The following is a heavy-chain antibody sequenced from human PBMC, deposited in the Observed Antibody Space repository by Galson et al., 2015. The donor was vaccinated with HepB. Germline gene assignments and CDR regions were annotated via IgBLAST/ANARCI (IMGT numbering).Heavy chain of an antibody. CDR3: ARAYDYYGSGSYVQTTPYWYFDL. V-gene: IGHV3-21*01. CDR1: GFTFSSYS. D-gene: IGHD3-10*01. J-gene: IGHJ2*01. CDR2: ISSSSSYI. Sequence: SLRLSCAASGFTFSSYSMNWVRQAPGKGLEWVSSISSSSSYIYYADSVKGRFTISRDNAKNSLYLQMNSLRAEDTAVYYCARAYDYYGSGSYVQTTPYWYFDLWGRGTLVTVSS.